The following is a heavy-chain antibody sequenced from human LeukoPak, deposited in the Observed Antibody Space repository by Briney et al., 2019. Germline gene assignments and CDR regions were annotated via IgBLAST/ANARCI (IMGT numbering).Heavy chain of an antibody. CDR2: IYYSGST. D-gene: IGHD3-22*01. CDR3: ARRRGYYYDSSGYSLYFDY. Sequence: SETLSLTCTVSGGSISSSSYYWGWIRQPPGKGLEWIGSIYYSGSTHYNPSLKSRVTISVDTSKNQFSLKLSSVTAADTAVYYCARRRGYYYDSSGYSLYFDYWGQGTLVTVSS. V-gene: IGHV4-39*01. CDR1: GGSISSSSYY. J-gene: IGHJ4*02.